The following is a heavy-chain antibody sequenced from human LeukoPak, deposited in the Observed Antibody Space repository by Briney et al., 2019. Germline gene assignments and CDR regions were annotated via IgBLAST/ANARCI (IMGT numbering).Heavy chain of an antibody. V-gene: IGHV3-21*01. Sequence: GGSLRLSCAASGFTFSSYSMNWVRQAPGKGLEWVSSISSSSSYIYYADSVKGRFTISRDNAKNSLYLQMNSLRAEDTAVYYCARDWGDSSGYYPRGFDYWGQGTLVTVSS. CDR1: GFTFSSYS. D-gene: IGHD3-22*01. CDR3: ARDWGDSSGYYPRGFDY. J-gene: IGHJ4*02. CDR2: ISSSSSYI.